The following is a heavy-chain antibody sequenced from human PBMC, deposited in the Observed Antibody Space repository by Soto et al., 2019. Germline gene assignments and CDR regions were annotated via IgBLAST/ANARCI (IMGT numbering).Heavy chain of an antibody. Sequence: QVQLVQYGAEVKKPGSSVKVSCNASGGTFSSYAISWVRQAPGQGLEWMVGIIPIFGTANYEEKFHGRVTITADESTSTAYMELRSLRSEDTAVYYCARDIRGSRGGMDVWGQGTTVTVSS. CDR1: GGTFSSYA. D-gene: IGHD1-20*01. CDR3: ARDIRGSRGGMDV. V-gene: IGHV1-69*12. J-gene: IGHJ6*02. CDR2: IIPIFGTA.